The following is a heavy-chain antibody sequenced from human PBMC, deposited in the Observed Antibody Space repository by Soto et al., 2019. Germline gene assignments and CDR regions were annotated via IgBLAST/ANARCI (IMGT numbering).Heavy chain of an antibody. CDR3: ARHNGPLYVGYYYDMDV. CDR1: GGCISSSSYY. J-gene: IGHJ6*02. V-gene: IGHV4-39*01. Sequence: PSETLSLTCSVYGGCISSSSYYWSQIRQPPGKGLEWIGSIYYSGYTYYNPSLKSRVTISVDTSKNQFSLKLSSVTAADTAVYYCARHNGPLYVGYYYDMDVWGQGTTVT. D-gene: IGHD3-16*01. CDR2: IYYSGYT.